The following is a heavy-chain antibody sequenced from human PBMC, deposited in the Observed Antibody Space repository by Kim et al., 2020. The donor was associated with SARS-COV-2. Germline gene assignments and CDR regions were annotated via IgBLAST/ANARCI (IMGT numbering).Heavy chain of an antibody. D-gene: IGHD3-10*01. CDR1: GYTFTSYA. Sequence: ASVKVSCKASGYTFTSYAMHWVRQAPGQRLEWMGWINAGNGNTKYSQKFQGRVTITRDTSASTAYMELSSLRSEDTAVYYCARWPGSSPLLWFGELSPTVAYYGMDVWGQGTTVTVSS. CDR2: INAGNGNT. V-gene: IGHV1-3*01. J-gene: IGHJ6*02. CDR3: ARWPGSSPLLWFGELSPTVAYYGMDV.